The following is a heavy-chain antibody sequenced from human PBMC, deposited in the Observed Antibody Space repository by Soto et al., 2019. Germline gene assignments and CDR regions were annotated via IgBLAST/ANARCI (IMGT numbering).Heavy chain of an antibody. D-gene: IGHD3-10*01. Sequence: PGGSLRLSCAASGFIFTNYNMNWVRQAPGKGLEWVSYIDGTSTTIYYADSVLGRFTISRDNAKNAVFLHMSSLRDDDTALYYCTRVSDSLGWFGVANCFDSWGQGALVTVSS. J-gene: IGHJ5*01. CDR2: IDGTSTTI. CDR1: GFIFTNYN. CDR3: TRVSDSLGWFGVANCFDS. V-gene: IGHV3-48*02.